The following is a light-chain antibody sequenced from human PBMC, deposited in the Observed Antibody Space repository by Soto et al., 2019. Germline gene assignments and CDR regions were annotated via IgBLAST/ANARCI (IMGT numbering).Light chain of an antibody. Sequence: QSVLTQPPSVSGSPGQSVAISCTGTSSDIGAYNHVSWYQQPPGTAPKLMIYDVNNRPSGVPDRFSGSKSGNTASLTISGLQADDEADYYCSSLTSSNTYVFGTGTKVTVL. CDR2: DVN. J-gene: IGLJ1*01. CDR3: SSLTSSNTYV. V-gene: IGLV2-18*02. CDR1: SSDIGAYNH.